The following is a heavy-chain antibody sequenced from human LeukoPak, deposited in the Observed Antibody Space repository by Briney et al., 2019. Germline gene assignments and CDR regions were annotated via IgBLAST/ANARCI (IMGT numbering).Heavy chain of an antibody. CDR2: IYTSGST. CDR1: GGSISSYY. CDR3: ARGITMVRGAPPWFDP. J-gene: IGHJ5*02. Sequence: SETLSLTCNVSGGSISSYYWSWIRQPPGKGLEWIGRIYTSGSTNYNPSLKSRVTMSVDTSKNQFSLKLSSVTAADTAVYYCARGITMVRGAPPWFDPWGQGTLVTVSS. V-gene: IGHV4-4*07. D-gene: IGHD3-10*01.